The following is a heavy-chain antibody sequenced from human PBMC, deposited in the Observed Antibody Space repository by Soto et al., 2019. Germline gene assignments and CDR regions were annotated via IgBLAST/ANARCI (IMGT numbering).Heavy chain of an antibody. Sequence: SETLSLTCAVYGGSFSGYYWTWIRQPPGTGLEWIGEINHSGSTNYNPSLKSRVTISVDTSKNQFSLKLSSVTAADTAVYYCARAAHYYDSSGYSPARNWFDPWGQGTLVTVSS. CDR1: GGSFSGYY. D-gene: IGHD3-22*01. J-gene: IGHJ5*02. V-gene: IGHV4-34*01. CDR2: INHSGST. CDR3: ARAAHYYDSSGYSPARNWFDP.